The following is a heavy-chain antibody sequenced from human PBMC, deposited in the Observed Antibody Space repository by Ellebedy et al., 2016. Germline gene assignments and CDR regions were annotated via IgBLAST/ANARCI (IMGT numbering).Heavy chain of an antibody. D-gene: IGHD3-10*01. J-gene: IGHJ4*02. Sequence: ASVKVSCXASGYTFTSYYMHWVRQAPGQGLEWMGIINPSGGSTSYAQKFQGRVTMTRDTSTSTVYMELSSLKASDTAMYYCARARVDYYGSGSPYDYWGQGTLVTVSS. V-gene: IGHV1-46*01. CDR3: ARARVDYYGSGSPYDY. CDR1: GYTFTSYY. CDR2: INPSGGST.